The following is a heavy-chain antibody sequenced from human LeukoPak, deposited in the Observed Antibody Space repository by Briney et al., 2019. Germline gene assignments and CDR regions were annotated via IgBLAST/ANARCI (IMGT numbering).Heavy chain of an antibody. D-gene: IGHD3-22*01. CDR1: GGTFSSYA. V-gene: IGHV1-69*04. CDR3: ARASSGYYYASPYFDY. CDR2: IIPILGIA. J-gene: IGHJ4*02. Sequence: SVKVSCKASGGTFSSYAISWVRQAPGQGLEWMGRIIPILGIANYAQKFQGRVTITADKSTSTAYMELSSLRSGDTAVYYCARASSGYYYASPYFDYWGQGTLVTVSS.